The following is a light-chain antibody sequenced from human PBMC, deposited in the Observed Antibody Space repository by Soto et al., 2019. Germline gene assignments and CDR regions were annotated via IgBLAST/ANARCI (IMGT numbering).Light chain of an antibody. CDR2: DAS. Sequence: DIQMTQSTSAVSASVGDRVTITCRASQGISSWLAWYQQIPGKAPKLLIFDASNLESGVPSRFSGSGSGTDFTFTISSLQPEDIATYYCQQYETLPITFGQGTRLEIK. CDR1: QGISSW. CDR3: QQYETLPIT. V-gene: IGKV1-33*01. J-gene: IGKJ5*01.